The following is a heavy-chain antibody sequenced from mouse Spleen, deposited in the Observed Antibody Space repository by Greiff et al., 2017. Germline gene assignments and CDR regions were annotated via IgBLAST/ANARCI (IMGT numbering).Heavy chain of an antibody. CDR1: GYSITSGYY. CDR2: ISYDGSN. Sequence: EVQLQESGPGLVKPSQSLSLTCSVTGYSITSGYYWNWIRQFPGNKLEWMGYISYDGSNNYNPSLKNRISITRDTSKNQFFLKLNSVTTEDTATYYCARANYDYDWYFDVWGAGTTVTVSS. D-gene: IGHD2-4*01. CDR3: ARANYDYDWYFDV. V-gene: IGHV3-6*01. J-gene: IGHJ1*01.